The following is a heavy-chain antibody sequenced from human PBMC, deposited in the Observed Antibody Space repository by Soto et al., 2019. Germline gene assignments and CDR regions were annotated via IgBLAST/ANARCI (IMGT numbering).Heavy chain of an antibody. CDR1: GGSISSYY. D-gene: IGHD2-2*01. CDR3: ERKSRDGYIDY. V-gene: IGHV4-59*01. J-gene: IGHJ4*02. Sequence: PSETLSLTCTVSGGSISSYYWSWIRQPPGKGLEWIGYIYYSVSTNYNPSLKSRVTISVDTSKNQFSLKLSSVTAADTAVYYCERKSRDGYIDYWGQGTLVTVSS. CDR2: IYYSVST.